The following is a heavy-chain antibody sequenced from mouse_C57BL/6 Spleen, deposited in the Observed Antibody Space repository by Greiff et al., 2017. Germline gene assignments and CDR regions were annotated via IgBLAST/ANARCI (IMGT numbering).Heavy chain of an antibody. V-gene: IGHV1-80*01. D-gene: IGHD2-2*01. CDR3: ARQGVTGAMDY. CDR1: GYAFSSYW. Sequence: QVQLQQSGAELVKPGASVKISCKASGYAFSSYWMNWVKQRPGTGLEWIGLIYPGDGDTNYNGKFKGKATLTADKSSSTAYMHLSSLTSEDSAVYFCARQGVTGAMDYWGQGTSVTVSS. J-gene: IGHJ4*01. CDR2: IYPGDGDT.